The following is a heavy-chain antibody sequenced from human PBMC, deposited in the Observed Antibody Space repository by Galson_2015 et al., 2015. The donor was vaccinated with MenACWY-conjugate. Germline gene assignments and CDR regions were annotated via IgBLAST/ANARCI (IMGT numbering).Heavy chain of an antibody. CDR3: AAGERDYHYYGMDV. Sequence: SVKVSCKASGFTFPTSTMQWVRQARGQRLEWIGWIVVGSGNTDYAQKFQERVTFTRDMSTSTAYMELSSLRSEDTAVYYCAAGERDYHYYGMDVWGQGTTVSVSS. V-gene: IGHV1-58*02. CDR2: IVVGSGNT. CDR1: GFTFPTST. J-gene: IGHJ6*02.